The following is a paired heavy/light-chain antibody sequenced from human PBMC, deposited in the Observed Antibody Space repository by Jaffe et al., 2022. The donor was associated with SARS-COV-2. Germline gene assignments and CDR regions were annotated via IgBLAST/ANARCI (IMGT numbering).Heavy chain of an antibody. CDR3: ARDRKLLWFGELLRNENYYYYYGMDV. CDR2: IYTSGST. J-gene: IGHJ6*02. Sequence: QVQLQESGPGLVKPSQTLSLTCTVSGGSISSGSYYWSWIRQPAGKGLEWIGRIYTSGSTNYNPSLKSRVTISVDTSKNQFSLKLSSVTAADTAVYYCARDRKLLWFGELLRNENYYYYYGMDVWGQGTTVTVSS. V-gene: IGHV4-61*02. D-gene: IGHD3-10*01. CDR1: GGSISSGSYY.
Light chain of an antibody. CDR2: EVS. J-gene: IGLJ2*01. CDR1: SSDVGGYNY. CDR3: SSYTSSTVV. Sequence: QSALTQPASVSGSPGQSITISCTGTSSDVGGYNYVSWYQQHPGKAPKLMIYEVSNRPSGVPDRFSGSKSGNTASLTISGLQAEDEADYYCSSYTSSTVVFGGGTKLTVL. V-gene: IGLV2-14*01.